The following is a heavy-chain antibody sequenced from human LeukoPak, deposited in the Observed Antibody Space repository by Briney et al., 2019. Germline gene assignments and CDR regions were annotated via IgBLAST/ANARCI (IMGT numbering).Heavy chain of an antibody. D-gene: IGHD1-1*01. CDR1: GFTFSDSA. Sequence: GGSLRPSCAASGFTFSDSAMHWVRQASGKGLEWVGRIRSKASSYATAYAASVKGRFTLSRDDSKNTAYLQMSSLKTEDTAVYYCTRNAELERRGGFDYWGQGTLVTVSS. CDR2: IRSKASSYAT. V-gene: IGHV3-73*01. CDR3: TRNAELERRGGFDY. J-gene: IGHJ4*02.